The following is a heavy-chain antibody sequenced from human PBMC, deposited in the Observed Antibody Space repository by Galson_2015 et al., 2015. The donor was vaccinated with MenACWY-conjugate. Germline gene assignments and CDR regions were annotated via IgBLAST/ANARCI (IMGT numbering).Heavy chain of an antibody. CDR3: ARDLDAHWYGNSHGTDG. CDR2: ISSSSSPI. D-gene: IGHD6-13*01. V-gene: IGHV3-48*04. CDR1: GFTFGRYS. Sequence: SLRLSCAASGFTFGRYSMNWVRQAPGKGLEWISYISSSSSPIHYADSVRGRFTISRDNAKNSLYLEMNSLRAEDTAVYYCARDLDAHWYGNSHGTDGCGQGTTVPGSS. J-gene: IGHJ6*02.